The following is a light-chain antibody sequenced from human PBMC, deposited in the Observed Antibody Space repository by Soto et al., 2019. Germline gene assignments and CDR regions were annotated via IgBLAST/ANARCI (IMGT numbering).Light chain of an antibody. Sequence: EIVLTQSPATLSLSPGERATLSCRASRSFASSYLAWYQHKPGQAPRLLIYDASNRATGIPARFSGSGSGTDFTLTISSLEPEDFAVYYCQQRSNWPPLTFGGGTKVEIK. CDR2: DAS. J-gene: IGKJ4*01. CDR1: RSFASSY. CDR3: QQRSNWPPLT. V-gene: IGKV3-11*01.